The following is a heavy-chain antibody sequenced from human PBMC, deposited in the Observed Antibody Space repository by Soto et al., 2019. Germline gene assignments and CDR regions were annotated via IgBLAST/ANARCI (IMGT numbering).Heavy chain of an antibody. V-gene: IGHV3-30*01. CDR3: AKDSGYTGTWPKSFDY. CDR2: ITHDGSMQ. Sequence: VAGITHDGSMQYYVDSVKGRFTLSRDNSKNTLYLQMYSLRAEETAVYFCAKDSGYTGTWPKSFDYWGQGTLVTVSS. J-gene: IGHJ4*02. D-gene: IGHD5-12*01.